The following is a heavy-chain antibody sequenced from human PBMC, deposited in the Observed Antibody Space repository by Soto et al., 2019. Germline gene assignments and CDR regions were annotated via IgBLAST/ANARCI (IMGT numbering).Heavy chain of an antibody. CDR1: GFTFSIYW. CDR2: INSDGSNT. D-gene: IGHD1-1*01. CDR3: VMLQTGNDNWIDP. V-gene: IGHV3-74*01. J-gene: IGHJ5*02. Sequence: EVQLVESGGGLVQPGGSLRLSCAASGFTFSIYWMHWVRQAPGKGLVWVSRINSDGSNTGYADSVKGRFTISRDNAKNTVDLQMNSLRAEDTAVYYGVMLQTGNDNWIDPWGQGTLVTVSA.